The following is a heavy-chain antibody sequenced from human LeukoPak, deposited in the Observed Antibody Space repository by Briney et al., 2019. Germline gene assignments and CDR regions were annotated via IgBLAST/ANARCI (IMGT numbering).Heavy chain of an antibody. CDR3: ARHSDGSRSYPQPPEADSDAPDI. CDR2: IYYSGST. J-gene: IGHJ3*02. V-gene: IGHV4-59*01. CDR1: GGSISSYY. D-gene: IGHD3-10*01. Sequence: SETLSLTCTVSGGSISSYYWSWIRQPPGKGLEWIGYIYYSGSTNYNPSLKSRVTISVDTSKNQFSLKLSSVTAADTAVYYCARHSDGSRSYPQPPEADSDAPDIWSQGTMVTVSS.